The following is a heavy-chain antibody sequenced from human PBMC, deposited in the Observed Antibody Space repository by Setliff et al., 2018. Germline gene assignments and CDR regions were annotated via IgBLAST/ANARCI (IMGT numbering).Heavy chain of an antibody. V-gene: IGHV4-39*01. CDR1: AGSISSSSYY. Sequence: SETLSLTCTVSAGSISSSSYYWGWIRQPPGKGLELIATIHYSGSTYYNPSLKSRVTTSVDTSKNQFSLKLSSLTAADTAVYYCARQGRKSNSRGYYYWTDFDYWGQGALVTVSS. CDR3: ARQGRKSNSRGYYYWTDFDY. D-gene: IGHD3-22*01. CDR2: IHYSGST. J-gene: IGHJ4*02.